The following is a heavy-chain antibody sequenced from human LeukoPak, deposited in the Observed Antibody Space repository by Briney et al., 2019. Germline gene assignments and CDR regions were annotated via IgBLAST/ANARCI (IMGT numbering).Heavy chain of an antibody. CDR1: GFTFGSYA. CDR2: ISGSGGST. V-gene: IGHV3-23*01. Sequence: GGSLRLSCAASGFTFGSYAMSWVRQAPGKGLEWVSAISGSGGSTYYADSVKGRFTISRDNSKNTLYLQMNSLRAEDTAVYYCAKSGYDSNGYYPFDYWGQGTLVTVSS. CDR3: AKSGYDSNGYYPFDY. J-gene: IGHJ4*02. D-gene: IGHD3-22*01.